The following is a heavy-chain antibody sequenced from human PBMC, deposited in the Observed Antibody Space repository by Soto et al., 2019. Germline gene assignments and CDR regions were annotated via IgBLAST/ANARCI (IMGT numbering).Heavy chain of an antibody. Sequence: RGESLKISCKGSGYIFAGYWITWVRQKPGKGLEWMGRIDPSDSQTYYSPSFRGHVTISVTKSITTVFLQWSSLRASDTAMYYCARQIYDSDTGPNCQYYFDSWGQGTRVTVSS. V-gene: IGHV5-10-1*01. D-gene: IGHD3-22*01. J-gene: IGHJ4*02. CDR3: ARQIYDSDTGPNCQYYFDS. CDR2: IDPSDSQT. CDR1: GYIFAGYW.